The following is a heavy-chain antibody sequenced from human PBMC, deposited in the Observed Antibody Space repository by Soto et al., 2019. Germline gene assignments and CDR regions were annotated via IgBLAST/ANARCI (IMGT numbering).Heavy chain of an antibody. Sequence: SETLSLTCAVSGGSISSSNCWSWVRQPPGKGLEWIGEIYHSGSTNYNPSLKSRVTISVDKSKNQFPLKLSSVTAADTAVYYCARGTHYDILTGYYIPYYGMDVWGQRTTVAVSS. V-gene: IGHV4-4*02. CDR3: ARGTHYDILTGYYIPYYGMDV. J-gene: IGHJ6*02. D-gene: IGHD3-9*01. CDR2: IYHSGST. CDR1: GGSISSSNC.